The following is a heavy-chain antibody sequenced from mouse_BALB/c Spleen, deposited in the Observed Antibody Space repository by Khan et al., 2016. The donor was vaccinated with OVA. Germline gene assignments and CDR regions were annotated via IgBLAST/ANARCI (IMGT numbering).Heavy chain of an antibody. V-gene: IGHV1-69*02. D-gene: IGHD2-13*01. Sequence: QVQLQQPGADLMRPGASVKLSCKASGYTFTNYWINWVKQRPGQGLKWIGNIYPSDSYTNYNQKFKDKATLTVDKFSSTAYMQLSSPTSEDSAVYYCTRGDPGNFDFWGQGTTLTVSS. J-gene: IGHJ2*01. CDR1: GYTFTNYW. CDR3: TRGDPGNFDF. CDR2: IYPSDSYT.